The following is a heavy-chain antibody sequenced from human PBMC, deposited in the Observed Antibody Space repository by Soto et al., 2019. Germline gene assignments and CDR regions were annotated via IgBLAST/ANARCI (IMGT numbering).Heavy chain of an antibody. CDR3: VVSPTSGWRFDY. D-gene: IGHD6-19*01. Sequence: GESLKISCRGSGCTFPGFDISWIGWVRQVPGKGLEWMGIIYPYDSDTRYSPSFQGQVTISVDKSISTAYLQWTSLEASDTAMYYCVVSPTSGWRFDYWGQGTLVTVSS. V-gene: IGHV5-51*01. CDR2: IYPYDSDT. CDR1: GCTFPGFDISW. J-gene: IGHJ4*02.